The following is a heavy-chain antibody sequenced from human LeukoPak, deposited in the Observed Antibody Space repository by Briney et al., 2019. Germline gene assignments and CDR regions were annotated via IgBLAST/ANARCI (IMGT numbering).Heavy chain of an antibody. CDR3: AKDKADGYLVGNDLTSYLDV. V-gene: IGHV3-9*01. CDR1: GFTLDECV. CDR2: ISWSSGSI. D-gene: IGHD1-1*01. Sequence: GGSLRLSCAACGFTLDECVMHWVRQAPGTGLEWVSAISWSSGSIVYADSVKGRFTISRDNAKKSLYLQMNNLREEDTALYFCAKDKADGYLVGNDLTSYLDVWGKGTTVTVSS. J-gene: IGHJ6*03.